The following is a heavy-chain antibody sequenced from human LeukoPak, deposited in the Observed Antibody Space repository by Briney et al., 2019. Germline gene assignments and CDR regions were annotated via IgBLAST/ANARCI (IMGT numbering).Heavy chain of an antibody. Sequence: GGSLRLSCAASGFTVRSNYMICLRQAPGKGLEWVSVIYCGGSTYYAGFVKGRFTIPRDNSKNKLYLQMKRLRAEGNAVYLFGREAGYYFDYWGQGTLVTVSS. CDR1: GFTVRSNY. CDR3: GREAGYYFDY. D-gene: IGHD6-19*01. J-gene: IGHJ4*02. CDR2: IYCGGST. V-gene: IGHV3-53*01.